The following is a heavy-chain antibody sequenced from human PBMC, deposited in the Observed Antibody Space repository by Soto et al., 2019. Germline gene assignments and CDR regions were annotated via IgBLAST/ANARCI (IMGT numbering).Heavy chain of an antibody. CDR2: TYYRSKWYA. Sequence: SQTLSLTCAISGDSVSSNSAAWNWIRQSPSRGLEWLGRTYYRSKWYADYAESVKSRITINPDTSKNQFSLQLNSVTPEDTAVYYCARDGDWSRLSVVGYLGMDVWGQGTTVTVSS. CDR3: ARDGDWSRLSVVGYLGMDV. CDR1: GDSVSSNSAA. D-gene: IGHD2-21*02. V-gene: IGHV6-1*01. J-gene: IGHJ6*02.